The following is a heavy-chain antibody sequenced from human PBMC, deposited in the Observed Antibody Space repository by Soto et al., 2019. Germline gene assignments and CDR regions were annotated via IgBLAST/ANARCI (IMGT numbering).Heavy chain of an antibody. Sequence: ASVKVSCKASGYTFTSYGISWVRQAPGQGLEWMGWISAYNGNTNYAQKLQGRVTMTTDTSTSTAYMELRSLGSDDTAVYYCARGVSGSYSYYYGMDVWGQGTTVTVSS. CDR2: ISAYNGNT. D-gene: IGHD3-10*01. CDR3: ARGVSGSYSYYYGMDV. J-gene: IGHJ6*02. CDR1: GYTFTSYG. V-gene: IGHV1-18*04.